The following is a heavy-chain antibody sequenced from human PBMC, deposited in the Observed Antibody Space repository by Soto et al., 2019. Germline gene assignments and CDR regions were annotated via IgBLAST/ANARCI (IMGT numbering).Heavy chain of an antibody. CDR1: GYTFTSYY. Sequence: GASVKVSCKASGYTFTSYYMHWVRQAPGQGLEGMGIINPSGGSTSYAQKFQGRVTMTRDTSTSTVYMELSSLRSEDTAVYYCARADVYYYDSSGYYLHWFDPWGQGTLVTVSS. CDR3: ARADVYYYDSSGYYLHWFDP. J-gene: IGHJ5*02. CDR2: INPSGGST. D-gene: IGHD3-22*01. V-gene: IGHV1-46*01.